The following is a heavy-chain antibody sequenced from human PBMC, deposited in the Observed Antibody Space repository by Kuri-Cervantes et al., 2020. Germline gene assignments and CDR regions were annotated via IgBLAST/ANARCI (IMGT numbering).Heavy chain of an antibody. CDR3: ARRQSCSSGTCYADY. CDR1: PNYW. D-gene: IGHD2-15*01. Sequence: GGSLRLSCKGSPNYWIGWVRQMPGKGLEWMGIIYPGDSDTRYTPSFRGQITISADKSTSTAYLQWSSLKSSDTAMYYCARRQSCSSGTCYADYWGQGSLVTVSS. CDR2: IYPGDSDT. J-gene: IGHJ4*02. V-gene: IGHV5-51*01.